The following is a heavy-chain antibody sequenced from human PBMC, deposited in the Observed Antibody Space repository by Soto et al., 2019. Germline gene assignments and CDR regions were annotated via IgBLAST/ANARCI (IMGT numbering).Heavy chain of an antibody. Sequence: EVQLLESGGGLVQPGGSLRLSCVASGFTFSSYAMSWVRQAPGKGLEWVSTMIGSGGSTYYADSVQGRFTISRDNSKNTLYLQMTSLRAEDTAVYYCAKEGSMVRGVRGEFDYWGQGTLVTVSS. J-gene: IGHJ4*02. V-gene: IGHV3-23*01. CDR1: GFTFSSYA. CDR3: AKEGSMVRGVRGEFDY. CDR2: MIGSGGST. D-gene: IGHD3-10*01.